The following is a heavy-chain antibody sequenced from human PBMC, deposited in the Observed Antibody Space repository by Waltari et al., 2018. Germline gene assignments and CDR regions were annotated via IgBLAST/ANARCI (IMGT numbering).Heavy chain of an antibody. V-gene: IGHV3-9*01. CDR2: ISWNSGSI. Sequence: EVQLVESGGGLVQPGRSLRLSCAASGFTFADYAMHWVRQAPGKGLEWVSGISWNSGSIGYADSVKGRFTISRDNAKNSLYLQMNSLRAEDTALYYCAKDSGYDLTSYFDYWGQGTLVTVSS. CDR1: GFTFADYA. J-gene: IGHJ4*02. D-gene: IGHD5-12*01. CDR3: AKDSGYDLTSYFDY.